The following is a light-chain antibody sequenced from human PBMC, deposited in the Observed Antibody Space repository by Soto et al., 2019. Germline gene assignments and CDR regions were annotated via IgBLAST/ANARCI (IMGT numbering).Light chain of an antibody. J-gene: IGKJ5*01. CDR1: QTISSW. V-gene: IGKV1-5*03. CDR2: KAS. Sequence: IKMKQSPSTLSGTIGDRVTITCRASQTISSWLAWYQQKPGKAPKLLIYKASTLKSGVPSRFSGSGSGTEFTLTISSLQPDDFATYFCQQYQTYSPFGQGTRLEI. CDR3: QQYQTYSP.